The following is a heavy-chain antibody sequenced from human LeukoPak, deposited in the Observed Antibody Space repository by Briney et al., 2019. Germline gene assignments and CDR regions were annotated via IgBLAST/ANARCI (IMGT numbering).Heavy chain of an antibody. CDR2: ISWNSGSI. CDR3: ARVGGYDLSLFDY. D-gene: IGHD5-12*01. Sequence: GGSLRLSCAASGFTFDDYAMHWVRQAPGKGLEWVSGISWNSGSIGYADSVKGRFTISRDNAKNSLYLQMNSLRAEDTALYYCARVGGYDLSLFDYWGQGTLVTVSS. V-gene: IGHV3-9*01. CDR1: GFTFDDYA. J-gene: IGHJ4*02.